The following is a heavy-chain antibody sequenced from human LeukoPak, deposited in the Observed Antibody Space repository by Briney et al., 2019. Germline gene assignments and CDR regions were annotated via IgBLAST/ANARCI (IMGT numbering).Heavy chain of an antibody. CDR2: ISFDESSE. Sequence: GGSLRLTCAASGFTFSNYGMHWVCQAPGKGLEWVALISFDESSEYYADSVKGRFSISRDNSKNTLYLQMNNARVDDTAVYYCAKEVGYGSPYFDYWGQGTLVTVSS. D-gene: IGHD5-12*01. J-gene: IGHJ4*02. V-gene: IGHV3-30*18. CDR1: GFTFSNYG. CDR3: AKEVGYGSPYFDY.